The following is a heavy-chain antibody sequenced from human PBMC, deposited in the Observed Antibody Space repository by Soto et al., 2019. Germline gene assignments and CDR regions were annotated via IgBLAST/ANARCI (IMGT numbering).Heavy chain of an antibody. CDR2: ISAYNGNK. V-gene: IGHV1-18*01. D-gene: IGHD5-18*01. CDR3: ASVGSELWLLSIWGHKTYYFGH. Sequence: QVQLVQSGAEGKKPGASVKVSCKASGYTFTSYGISWVRQPPGQGLEWMGWISAYNGNKNYAQKLQGRVTMTTDTSARTAYMELRGLRSDDTAVYYCASVGSELWLLSIWGHKTYYFGHLGQGTLVTVSS. J-gene: IGHJ4*02. CDR1: GYTFTSYG.